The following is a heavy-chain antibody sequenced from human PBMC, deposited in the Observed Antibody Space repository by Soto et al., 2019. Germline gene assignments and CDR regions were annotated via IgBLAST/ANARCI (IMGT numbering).Heavy chain of an antibody. CDR2: MNSDGSTT. D-gene: IGHD6-25*01. J-gene: IGHJ4*02. CDR1: GFTFANHW. Sequence: GGSLRLSCAVSGFTFANHWMHWVRQAPGKGLEWVSRMNSDGSTTDYADSVKGRFTVSRDNAKNTLYLQMNSLRAEDTAVYYCAAAEVDYWGPGTLVTVSS. V-gene: IGHV3-74*01. CDR3: AAAEVDY.